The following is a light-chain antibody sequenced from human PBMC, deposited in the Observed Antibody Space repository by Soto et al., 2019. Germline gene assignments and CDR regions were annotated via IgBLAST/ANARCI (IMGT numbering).Light chain of an antibody. CDR3: QQYNNWPWT. CDR2: GAS. CDR1: QSISDT. Sequence: IVLAQSPGTLSLAPAGRGALAWMANQSISDTLAWYQQKPGQAPRLLIHGASTRATGFPARFSGSGSGTDFTLTISSLQSEDFAVYYCQQYNNWPWTFGQGTKVDIK. J-gene: IGKJ1*01. V-gene: IGKV3-15*01.